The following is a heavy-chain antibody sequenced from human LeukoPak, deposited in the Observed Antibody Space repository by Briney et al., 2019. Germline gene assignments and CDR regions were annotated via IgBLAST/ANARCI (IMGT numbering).Heavy chain of an antibody. Sequence: PGGSLRLSCAASGFTFSSYWMSWVRQAPGKGLEWVANIKQDGSEKYYVDSVKGRFTISRDNAKNSLYLQMNSLRAEDTAVYYCARGQLVEYSSGWRPGYFDYWGQGTLVTVSS. CDR2: IKQDGSEK. V-gene: IGHV3-7*01. CDR1: GFTFSSYW. D-gene: IGHD6-19*01. CDR3: ARGQLVEYSSGWRPGYFDY. J-gene: IGHJ4*02.